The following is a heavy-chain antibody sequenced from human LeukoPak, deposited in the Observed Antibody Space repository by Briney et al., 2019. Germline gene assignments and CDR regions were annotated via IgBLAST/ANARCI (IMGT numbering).Heavy chain of an antibody. CDR3: AKMPNRNYFDY. Sequence: GGSLRLSCAASGFTFSNCAMNWVRQAPGKGLEWVSAISDSASSTYYAASVKGRFTISRDNAKNTLYLQMNSLRAEDTAVYYCAKMPNRNYFDYWGQGTLVTVSS. CDR2: ISDSASST. V-gene: IGHV3-23*01. CDR1: GFTFSNCA. J-gene: IGHJ4*02. D-gene: IGHD1-14*01.